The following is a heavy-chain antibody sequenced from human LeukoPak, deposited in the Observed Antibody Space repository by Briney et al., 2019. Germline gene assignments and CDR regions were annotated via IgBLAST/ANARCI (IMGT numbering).Heavy chain of an antibody. CDR1: GDSISSGDYY. CDR3: ARGPYSYDSSGAFDI. D-gene: IGHD3-22*01. J-gene: IGHJ3*02. CDR2: ISSSGST. Sequence: PSETLSLTCTVSGDSISSGDYYWSWIRQPAGKGLEWIGRISSSGSTNYNPSLKSRVTISVDTSKNQFSLKLSSVTAADTAVYFCARGPYSYDSSGAFDIWGQGTMVAVSS. V-gene: IGHV4-61*02.